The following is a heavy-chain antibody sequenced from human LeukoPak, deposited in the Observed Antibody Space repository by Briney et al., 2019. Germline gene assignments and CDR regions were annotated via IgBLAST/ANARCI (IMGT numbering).Heavy chain of an antibody. CDR1: GGSIRGYY. J-gene: IGHJ4*02. D-gene: IGHD5-12*01. Sequence: SETPSLTCNVSGGSIRGYYWSWIRQPPGKGLEWIGYIYSSGSTNYNPSLKSRVTMSVDTSKNQFSLKVSSVTAADTAVYYCARDSSGYDFDYWGQGTLVTVSS. CDR2: IYSSGST. CDR3: ARDSSGYDFDY. V-gene: IGHV4-59*01.